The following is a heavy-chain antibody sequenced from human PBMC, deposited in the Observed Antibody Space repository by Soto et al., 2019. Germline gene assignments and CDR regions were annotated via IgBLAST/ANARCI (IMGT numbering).Heavy chain of an antibody. CDR2: ISGSGGST. V-gene: IGHV3-23*01. CDR3: AKDPDYYGSGSYWSSGYYFDY. D-gene: IGHD3-10*01. Sequence: PGGSLRLSCAASGFTFSSYAMSWVRQAPGKGLEWVSAISGSGGSTYYADSVKGRFTISRDNSKNTLYLQMNSLRAEDTAVYYCAKDPDYYGSGSYWSSGYYFDYWGQGTLVTV. J-gene: IGHJ4*02. CDR1: GFTFSSYA.